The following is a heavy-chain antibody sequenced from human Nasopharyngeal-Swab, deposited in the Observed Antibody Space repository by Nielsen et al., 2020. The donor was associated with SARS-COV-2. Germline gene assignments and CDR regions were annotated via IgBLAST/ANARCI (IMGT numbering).Heavy chain of an antibody. CDR3: ARDAPAHYGAFY. J-gene: IGHJ4*02. D-gene: IGHD4-17*01. CDR2: IAHDASNE. Sequence: VREAPGKGLEWVAFIAHDASNEYYGDSVKGRFSISRDSSKNTQYLQMDSLRGEDTAVYYCARDAPAHYGAFYWGRGTLVTVSS. V-gene: IGHV3-30*03.